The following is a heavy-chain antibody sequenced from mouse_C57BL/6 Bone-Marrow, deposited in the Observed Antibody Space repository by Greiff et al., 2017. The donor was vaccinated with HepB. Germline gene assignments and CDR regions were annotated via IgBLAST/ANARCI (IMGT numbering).Heavy chain of an antibody. V-gene: IGHV7-1*01. CDR1: GFTFSDFY. CDR3: ARDLSRGYFDV. J-gene: IGHJ1*03. CDR2: SRNKANDYTT. Sequence: EVNLVESGGGLVQSGRSLRLSCATSGFTFSDFYMEWVRQAPGKGLEWIAASRNKANDYTTEYSASVKGRFIVSRDTSQSILYLQMNALRAEDTAIYYCARDLSRGYFDVWGTGTTVTVSS.